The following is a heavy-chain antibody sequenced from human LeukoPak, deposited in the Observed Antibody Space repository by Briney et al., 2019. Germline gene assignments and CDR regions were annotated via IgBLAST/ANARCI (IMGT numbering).Heavy chain of an antibody. Sequence: SETLSLTCTVSGGSISSYYWSWIRQPAGKGLEWIGRIYTSGSTNYNPSLKSRVTMSVDTSKNQFSLKLSSVTAADTAVYYCARGSGSSSWYYAFDIWGQGTMVTVSS. CDR2: IYTSGST. CDR1: GGSISSYY. D-gene: IGHD6-13*01. J-gene: IGHJ3*02. CDR3: ARGSGSSSWYYAFDI. V-gene: IGHV4-4*07.